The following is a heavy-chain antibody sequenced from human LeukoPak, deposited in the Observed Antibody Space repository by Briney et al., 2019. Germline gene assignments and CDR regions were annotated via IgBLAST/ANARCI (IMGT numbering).Heavy chain of an antibody. J-gene: IGHJ3*02. CDR1: GFTFSNAW. CDR3: TTGFFGVVNDAFDI. CDR2: IYSKTDGGTT. V-gene: IGHV3-15*01. D-gene: IGHD3-3*01. Sequence: GGSLRLSCAASGFTFSNAWMNWVRQAPGKGLEWVGCIYSKTDGGTTDYAAPVKGRFTISRDDSKNTLYLQMNSLKTEDTAVYYCTTGFFGVVNDAFDIWGQGTTVTVSS.